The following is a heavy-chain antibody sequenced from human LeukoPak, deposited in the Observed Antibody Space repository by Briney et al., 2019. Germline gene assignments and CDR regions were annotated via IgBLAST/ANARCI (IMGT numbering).Heavy chain of an antibody. CDR3: AKGTRFLEWLRN. V-gene: IGHV3-23*01. Sequence: SGRSLRLSCAASGFTFSSYATSWVRQAPGKGLEWVSAISGSGGSTYYADSVKGRFTISRDNSKNTLYLQMNSLRAEDTAVYYCAKGTRFLEWLRNWGQGTLVTVSS. CDR2: ISGSGGST. D-gene: IGHD3-3*01. J-gene: IGHJ4*02. CDR1: GFTFSSYA.